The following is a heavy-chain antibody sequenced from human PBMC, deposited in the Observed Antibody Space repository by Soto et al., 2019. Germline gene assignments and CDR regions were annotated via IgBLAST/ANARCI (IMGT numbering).Heavy chain of an antibody. Sequence: PGGSLRLSCAASGFTFSSYGMHWVRQAPGKGLEWVAVISYDGSNKYYADSVKGRFTISRDNSKNTLYLQMNSLRAEDTAVYYCAKDRGVVYTVAYMDVWGKGTTVTVSS. CDR3: AKDRGVVYTVAYMDV. CDR1: GFTFSSYG. V-gene: IGHV3-30*18. J-gene: IGHJ6*03. D-gene: IGHD3-10*01. CDR2: ISYDGSNK.